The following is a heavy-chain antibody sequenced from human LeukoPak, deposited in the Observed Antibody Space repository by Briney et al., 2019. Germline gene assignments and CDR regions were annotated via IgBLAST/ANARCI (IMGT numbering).Heavy chain of an antibody. J-gene: IGHJ4*02. Sequence: SETLSLTCTVSGGSIRGYFWSWIRQPPGKGLEWIGHIYTSGSTTYTPSLQGRVTISLDTSKNQFSLKLSSVTAADTAVYYCARHYDSGSYPLDFWGQGTLVTVSS. V-gene: IGHV4-59*08. D-gene: IGHD3-10*01. CDR2: IYTSGST. CDR3: ARHYDSGSYPLDF. CDR1: GGSIRGYF.